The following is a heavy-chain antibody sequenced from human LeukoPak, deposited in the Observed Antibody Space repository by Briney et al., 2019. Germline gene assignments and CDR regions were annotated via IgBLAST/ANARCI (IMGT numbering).Heavy chain of an antibody. CDR2: ISSSSSTI. J-gene: IGHJ4*02. CDR1: GFTFSSYS. CDR3: ARGVSGSYYPNY. V-gene: IGHV3-48*01. Sequence: PGGSLRLSCAASGFTFSSYSMNWVRQAPGKGLEWASYISSSSSTIYYADSVKGRFTISRDNAKNSLYLQMNSLRAEDTAVYYCARGVSGSYYPNYWGQGTLVTVSS. D-gene: IGHD3-10*01.